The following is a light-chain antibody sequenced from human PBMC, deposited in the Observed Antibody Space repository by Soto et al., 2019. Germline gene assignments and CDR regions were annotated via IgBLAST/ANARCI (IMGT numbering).Light chain of an antibody. J-gene: IGKJ3*01. V-gene: IGKV3-20*01. CDR2: GAS. CDR3: QQYGSLFT. CDR1: QSISDT. Sequence: EIVLTQSPATLSLSPGERATLSCRASQSISDTLAWYQQKPGQAPRLLIYGASSRATGIPDRFSGSGSGTDFTLTISRLEPEDFAVYYCQQYGSLFTFGPGTKVDIK.